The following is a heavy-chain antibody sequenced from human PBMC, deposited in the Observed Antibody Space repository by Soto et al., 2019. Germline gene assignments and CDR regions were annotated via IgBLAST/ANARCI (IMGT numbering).Heavy chain of an antibody. CDR1: GGTFSSYT. J-gene: IGHJ4*02. V-gene: IGHV1-69*02. CDR2: IIPILGIA. D-gene: IGHD4-17*01. Sequence: SVKVSCKASGGTFSSYTISWVRQAPGQGLEWMGRIIPILGIANYAQKFQGRVTITADKSTSTAYMELSSLRSEDTAVYYCARYGDYEPIDYWGQGTLVTVSS. CDR3: ARYGDYEPIDY.